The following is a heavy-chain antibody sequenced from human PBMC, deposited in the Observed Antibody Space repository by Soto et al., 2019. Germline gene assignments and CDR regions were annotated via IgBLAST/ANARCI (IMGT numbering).Heavy chain of an antibody. J-gene: IGHJ4*02. D-gene: IGHD1-26*01. CDR2: IYYSGST. CDR3: ARPSGSYLYYFDY. CDR1: GGSISSYY. V-gene: IGHV4-59*08. Sequence: SETLSLTCTVSGGSISSYYWSWIRQPPGKGLEWIGYIYYSGSTNYNPSLKSRVTISVDTSKNQFSLKLSSVTAADTAVYYCARPSGSYLYYFDYWGQGTLVIVSS.